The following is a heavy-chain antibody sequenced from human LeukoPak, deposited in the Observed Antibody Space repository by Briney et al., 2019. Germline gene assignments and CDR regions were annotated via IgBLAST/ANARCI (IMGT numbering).Heavy chain of an antibody. Sequence: QAGGSLRLSCAASGFTFSSYSMNWVRQAPGKGLEWVSYISSSSSTIYYADSVKGRFTISRDNAKNSLYLQMNSLRAEDTAVYYCARASYDLYYYDSSGPDNHFDYWGQGTLVTVSS. CDR2: ISSSSSTI. CDR3: ARASYDLYYYDSSGPDNHFDY. CDR1: GFTFSSYS. J-gene: IGHJ4*02. V-gene: IGHV3-48*04. D-gene: IGHD3-22*01.